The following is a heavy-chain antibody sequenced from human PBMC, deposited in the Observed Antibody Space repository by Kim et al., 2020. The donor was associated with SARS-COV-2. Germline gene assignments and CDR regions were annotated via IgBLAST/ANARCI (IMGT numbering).Heavy chain of an antibody. CDR2: IKEDGSEK. CDR3: VGSGVGST. CDR1: GFTFSSYS. J-gene: IGHJ5*02. D-gene: IGHD3-10*01. Sequence: GGSLRLSCAASGFTFSSYSMNWVRQAPGKGLEWVANIKEDGSEKFYVDSVNGRFTVSRDNAKKSLYLQMTSLRVEDTAVYYCVGSGVGSTWGQATLVTVSA. V-gene: IGHV3-7*01.